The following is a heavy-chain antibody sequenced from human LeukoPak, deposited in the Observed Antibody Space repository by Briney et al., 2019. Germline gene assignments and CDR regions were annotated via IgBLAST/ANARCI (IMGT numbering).Heavy chain of an antibody. J-gene: IGHJ4*02. CDR3: AKSLDWLPNY. Sequence: GGSLRPSCAASGFTFSTYVMTWVRQAPGKGPEWVSAISGSGISAYYADSVKGRFTISRDNSRNTLYLQMNSLRAEDTALYYCAKSLDWLPNYWGQGTLVTVSS. CDR1: GFTFSTYV. D-gene: IGHD3-9*01. CDR2: ISGSGISA. V-gene: IGHV3-23*01.